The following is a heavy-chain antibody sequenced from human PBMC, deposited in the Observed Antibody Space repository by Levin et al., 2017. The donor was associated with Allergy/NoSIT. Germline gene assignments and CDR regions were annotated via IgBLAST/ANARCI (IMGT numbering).Heavy chain of an antibody. Sequence: NPSETLSLTCAVYGGSFSGYYWSWIRQPPGKGLEWIGEINHSGSTNYNPSLKSRVTISVDTSKNQFSLKLSSVTAADTAVYYCARGRQVLRFLEWLPLTRYFDYWGQGTLVTVSS. J-gene: IGHJ4*02. V-gene: IGHV4-34*01. CDR2: INHSGST. D-gene: IGHD3-3*01. CDR3: ARGRQVLRFLEWLPLTRYFDY. CDR1: GGSFSGYY.